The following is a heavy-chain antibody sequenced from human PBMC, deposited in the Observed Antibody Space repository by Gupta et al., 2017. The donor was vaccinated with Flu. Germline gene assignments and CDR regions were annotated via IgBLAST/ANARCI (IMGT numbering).Heavy chain of an antibody. CDR2: INRLGSA. V-gene: IGHV4-34*01. D-gene: IGHD6-13*01. CDR3: AKKGPDMTIAADK. Sequence: QVLFQPRGAGPLKASETLSLTGAVCGGPFSGSYWTWIRQIPGKGLEWIGEINRLGSANYNPSLKSRVTISVDTSKSQFSLNLTSVSAADTAVYYCAKKGPDMTIAADKWGQGTLVTVSS. CDR1: GGPFSGSY. J-gene: IGHJ4*02.